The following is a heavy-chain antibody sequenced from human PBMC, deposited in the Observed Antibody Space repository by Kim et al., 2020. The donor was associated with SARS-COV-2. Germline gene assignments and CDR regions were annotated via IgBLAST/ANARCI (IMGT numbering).Heavy chain of an antibody. Sequence: YAQKFKGRVTMTRNTSISTAYMELSSLRSEDTAVYYCARTPQGGSLLDPWGQGTLVTVSS. D-gene: IGHD3-16*01. CDR3: ARTPQGGSLLDP. J-gene: IGHJ5*02. V-gene: IGHV1-8*01.